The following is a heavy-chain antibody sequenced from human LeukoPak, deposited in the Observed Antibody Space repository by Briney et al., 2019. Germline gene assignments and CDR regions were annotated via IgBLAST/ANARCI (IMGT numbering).Heavy chain of an antibody. V-gene: IGHV4-34*01. CDR3: ARGETSWTLPNDY. D-gene: IGHD2-2*01. CDR2: INHSGST. J-gene: IGHJ4*02. CDR1: GGSFSGYY. Sequence: SETLSLTCAVYGGSFSGYYWSWIRQPPGKGLEWIGEINHSGSTNYNPSLKSRVTISVDTSKSQFSLKLTSVTAEDTAVHYCARGETSWTLPNDYWGQGTLVTVS.